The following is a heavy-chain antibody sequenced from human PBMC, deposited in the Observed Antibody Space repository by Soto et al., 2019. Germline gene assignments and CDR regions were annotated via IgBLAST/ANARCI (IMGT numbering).Heavy chain of an antibody. CDR3: AKGASTTVFAFNDY. CDR2: ISWNSGNL. Sequence: EVQLVESGGGLVQPGRSLRLSCAASGFTFDDYAMHWVQQPPGKGLEWVSSISWNSGNLGYADSVKGRFTISRDNAKNSLYLQMNSLRGEDTALYYCAKGASTTVFAFNDYWGQGTRVTVSS. CDR1: GFTFDDYA. J-gene: IGHJ4*02. D-gene: IGHD4-17*01. V-gene: IGHV3-9*01.